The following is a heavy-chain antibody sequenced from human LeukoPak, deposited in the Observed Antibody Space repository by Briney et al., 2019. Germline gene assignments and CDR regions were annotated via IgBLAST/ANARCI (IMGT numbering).Heavy chain of an antibody. Sequence: GGSLRLSCAASGFTFSSYAMSWVRQAPGKGLEWVSALSGSGGNTYYADSVKGRFTISRDNSKNTLYLQMNSLRAEDTAKYYCAKVASLCTSTSCVRGGFDYWGQGTLVTVSS. D-gene: IGHD2-2*01. V-gene: IGHV3-23*01. CDR2: LSGSGGNT. CDR1: GFTFSSYA. J-gene: IGHJ4*02. CDR3: AKVASLCTSTSCVRGGFDY.